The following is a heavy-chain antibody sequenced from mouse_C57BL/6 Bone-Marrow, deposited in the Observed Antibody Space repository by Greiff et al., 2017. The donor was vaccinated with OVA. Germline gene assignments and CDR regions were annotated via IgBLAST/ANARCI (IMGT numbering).Heavy chain of an antibody. Sequence: EVMLVESGGGLVQSGRSLRLSCATSGFTFRDFYMEWVRQAPGKGLEWIAASRNKANDYTTEYSASVKGRFIVSRDTSQSILYLQMNALRAEDTAIYYCARDEGGDAMDYWGQGTSVTVSS. J-gene: IGHJ4*01. CDR3: ARDEGGDAMDY. V-gene: IGHV7-1*01. CDR2: SRNKANDYTT. CDR1: GFTFRDFY.